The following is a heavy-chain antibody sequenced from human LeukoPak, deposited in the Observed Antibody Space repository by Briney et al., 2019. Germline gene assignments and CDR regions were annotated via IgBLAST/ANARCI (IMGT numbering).Heavy chain of an antibody. CDR3: ARTIVGAEGHAFDI. CDR2: ISSSSSYI. D-gene: IGHD1-26*01. Sequence: PGGPLRLSCAASGFTFSSYSMNWVRQAPGKGLEWVSSISSSSSYIYYADSVKGRFTISRDNAKNSLYLQMNSLRAEDTAVYYCARTIVGAEGHAFDIWGQGTMVTVSS. CDR1: GFTFSSYS. V-gene: IGHV3-21*01. J-gene: IGHJ3*02.